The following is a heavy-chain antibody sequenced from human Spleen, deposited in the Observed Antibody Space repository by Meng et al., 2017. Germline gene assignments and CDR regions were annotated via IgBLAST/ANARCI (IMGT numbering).Heavy chain of an antibody. V-gene: IGHV3-74*01. CDR2: IVPDGGIT. CDR1: GFNFGDYI. Sequence: GESLKISCGASGFNFGDYIMHWVRQSPGKGLEWISRIVPDGGITTYADSVKGRFTVSRDNAKNTLYLQMNSLRADDTAVYYCARVLMYYDFWSGYQNDAFDIWGQGTMVTVSS. J-gene: IGHJ3*02. D-gene: IGHD3-3*01. CDR3: ARVLMYYDFWSGYQNDAFDI.